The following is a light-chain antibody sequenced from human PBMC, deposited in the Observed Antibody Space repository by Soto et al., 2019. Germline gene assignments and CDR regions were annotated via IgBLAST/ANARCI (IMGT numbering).Light chain of an antibody. J-gene: IGKJ1*01. V-gene: IGKV1-5*01. CDR3: QKYNSYAWK. Sequence: DIQMTHSPSTLSASVLDIVTITFRASQSISSRLAWYQQNPGKAPKLLIYDAASLETGVPPSFSGSGSGTEFTLTISSLQPDEFATDYCQKYNSYAWKFGQGTKVDIK. CDR2: DAA. CDR1: QSISSR.